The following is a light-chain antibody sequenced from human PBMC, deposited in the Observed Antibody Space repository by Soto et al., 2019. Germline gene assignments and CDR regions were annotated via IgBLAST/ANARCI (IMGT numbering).Light chain of an antibody. V-gene: IGKV1-9*01. CDR1: QGIRNY. CDR3: QHSYSMPIA. Sequence: IQLTQSPSSLSASVGDRVTITCRASQGIRNYLAWYQQKPGKAPNLLIYLASTLQGGVPSRFSGSGSGTDFSLTISSLQPEDVATYYCQHSYSMPIAFGQGTRLDIK. CDR2: LAS. J-gene: IGKJ5*01.